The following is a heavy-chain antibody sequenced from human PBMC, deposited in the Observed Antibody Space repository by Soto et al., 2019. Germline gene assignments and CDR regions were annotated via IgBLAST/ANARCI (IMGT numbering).Heavy chain of an antibody. CDR1: GFSLSTSGMC. D-gene: IGHD5-18*01. V-gene: IGHV2-70*01. J-gene: IGHJ6*02. CDR2: IDWDDDK. Sequence: GSGPTLVNPTQPLTLTCTFSGFSLSTSGMCVSWIRQPPGKALEWLALIDWDDDKYYSTSLKTRLTISKDTSKNQVVLTMTNMDPVDTATYYCARIPAVTQNDHYYYYYGMDVWGQGTTVTVSS. CDR3: ARIPAVTQNDHYYYYYGMDV.